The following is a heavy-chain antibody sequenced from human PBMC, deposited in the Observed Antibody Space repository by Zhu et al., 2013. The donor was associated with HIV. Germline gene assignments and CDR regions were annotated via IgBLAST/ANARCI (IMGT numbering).Heavy chain of an antibody. Sequence: QVRLVQSGAEVKKPGSSVKVSCKASGGTFNNYAISWVRQAPGQGLQWMGMIIPVFGTANYAQKFQGRVTITADESTSTAYMELSSLRSEDTAVYYCARSDLYIPFDYWGQGTLVTVSS. CDR1: GGTFNNYA. CDR3: ARSDLYIPFDY. J-gene: IGHJ4*02. CDR2: IIPVFGTA. D-gene: IGHD2-2*02. V-gene: IGHV1-69*18.